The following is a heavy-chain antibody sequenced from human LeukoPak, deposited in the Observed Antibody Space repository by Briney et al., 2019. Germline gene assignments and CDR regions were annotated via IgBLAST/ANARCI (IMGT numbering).Heavy chain of an antibody. V-gene: IGHV3-23*01. CDR3: ARGGGEQNYYFDY. D-gene: IGHD1/OR15-1a*01. CDR2: ISGSGGST. J-gene: IGHJ4*02. CDR1: GFTFGSYA. Sequence: PGGSLRLSCAASGFTFGSYAMNWVRQAPGKGLEWVSGISGSGGSTYYADSVKGRFTISRDNYRNTLYLQMNSLRAEDTAIYYCARGGGEQNYYFDYWGQGTLVTVSS.